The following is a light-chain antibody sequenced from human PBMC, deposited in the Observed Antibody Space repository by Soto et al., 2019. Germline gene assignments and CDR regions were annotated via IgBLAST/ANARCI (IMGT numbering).Light chain of an antibody. V-gene: IGLV2-23*02. J-gene: IGLJ1*01. CDR1: GSDVGAYNL. CDR2: EVN. Sequence: QSALTQPASVSGSPGQSITISCAGTGSDVGAYNLVSWYQQHPGKAPQLIICEVNTRPSGISNRFSGSKSGDTASLTISGLQAGDEPDYFCCSYAGTVADVFGTGIKLNVL. CDR3: CSYAGTVADV.